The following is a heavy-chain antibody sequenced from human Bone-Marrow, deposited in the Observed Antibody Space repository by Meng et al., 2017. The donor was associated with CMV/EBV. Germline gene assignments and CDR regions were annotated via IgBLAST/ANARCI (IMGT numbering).Heavy chain of an antibody. D-gene: IGHD3-10*01. V-gene: IGHV3-72*01. CDR3: GRGSRQGGGFDY. CDR2: IRNKANSYTT. CDR1: GFIFSDHY. Sequence: GESLKISCAASGFIFSDHYRDWFRQDPGKGLEWVGRIRNKANSYTTQYAASVQGRFIISRDDSKNSLDRQMNSLKTEDAGLYYCGRGSRQGGGFDYCGQGTLVTVSS. J-gene: IGHJ4*02.